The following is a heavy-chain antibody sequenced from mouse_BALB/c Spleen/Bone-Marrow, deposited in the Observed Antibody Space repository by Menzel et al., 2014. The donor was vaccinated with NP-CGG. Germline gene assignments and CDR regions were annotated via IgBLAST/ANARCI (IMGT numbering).Heavy chain of an antibody. D-gene: IGHD2-4*01. V-gene: IGHV5-6-4*01. J-gene: IGHJ2*01. Sequence: EVQLVESGGGLVKPGGSLKFSCAASGFTFSSYSMSWVRQTPEKRLEWVATISSGGHDTYYPDSVKGRFTISRDNAKNTLYLQMSSLKSEDTAMYYCSKDGGYDYSYYFDYWGQGTTLTVSS. CDR3: SKDGGYDYSYYFDY. CDR1: GFTFSSYS. CDR2: ISSGGHDT.